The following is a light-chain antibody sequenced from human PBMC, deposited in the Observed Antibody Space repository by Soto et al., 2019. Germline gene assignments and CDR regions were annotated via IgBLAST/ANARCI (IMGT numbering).Light chain of an antibody. CDR1: SGDVGTYNL. V-gene: IGLV2-23*02. J-gene: IGLJ2*01. CDR2: EVN. Sequence: SVLTQPASVSGSPGQSITISCTGTSGDVGTYNLVSWYQQHPGRAPKLIIFEVNKRPSGVSNRLSGSKSGNTASLAISGLQADDEADYHCCSYAGRSNVVCGGGTKVTVL. CDR3: CSYAGRSNVV.